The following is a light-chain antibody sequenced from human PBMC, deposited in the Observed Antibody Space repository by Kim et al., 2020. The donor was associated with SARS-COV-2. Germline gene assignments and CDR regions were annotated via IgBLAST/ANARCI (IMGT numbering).Light chain of an antibody. CDR3: QQYQSFSPT. CDR1: QNINRR. CDR2: DAS. V-gene: IGKV1-5*01. J-gene: IGKJ1*01. Sequence: ASVGDRVTFTCRASQNINRRLAWYQQKPGEAPQLVIYDASSLGSGVPSRFGGSGSGTEFTLTVSGLQPDDFATYYCQQYQSFSPTFGQGTKVDIK.